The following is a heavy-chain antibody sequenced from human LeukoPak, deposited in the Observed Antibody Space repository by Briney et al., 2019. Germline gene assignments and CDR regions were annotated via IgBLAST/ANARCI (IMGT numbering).Heavy chain of an antibody. Sequence: SQTLSLTCTVSDGSISSGGYYWSWIRQHPGKGLEWIGYIYYSGSTYYNPSLKSRVTISVDTSKNQFSLKLSSVTAADTAVYYCARDQGGKGDAEYFQHWGQGTLVTVSS. D-gene: IGHD4-23*01. CDR1: DGSISSGGYY. CDR2: IYYSGST. CDR3: ARDQGGKGDAEYFQH. V-gene: IGHV4-31*03. J-gene: IGHJ1*01.